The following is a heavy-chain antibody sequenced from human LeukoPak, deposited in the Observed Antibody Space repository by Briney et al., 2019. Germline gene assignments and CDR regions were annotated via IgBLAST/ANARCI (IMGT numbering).Heavy chain of an antibody. D-gene: IGHD3-10*01. CDR2: IIPILGIA. J-gene: IGHJ4*02. CDR1: GGTFSSHA. V-gene: IGHV1-69*04. CDR3: ARETGGDGSGSYDYSPFFDY. Sequence: SVKVSCKASGGTFSSHAISWVRQAPGQGLEWMGRIIPILGIANYAQKFEDRVTITADKSTSTAYMELSSLRSEDTAVYYCARETGGDGSGSYDYSPFFDYWGQGTLVTVSS.